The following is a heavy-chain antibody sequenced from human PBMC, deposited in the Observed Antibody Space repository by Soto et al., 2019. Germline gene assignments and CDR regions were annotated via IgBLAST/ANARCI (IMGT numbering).Heavy chain of an antibody. Sequence: GGSLRLSCAASGFTFDDYAMHWVRQAPGKGLEWVSGISWNSGSIGDADSVKGRFTISRDNAKNSLYLQMNSLRAEDTALYYCAKDNDRGEGIDVWGQGTTVTVSS. D-gene: IGHD3-16*01. CDR3: AKDNDRGEGIDV. J-gene: IGHJ6*02. CDR1: GFTFDDYA. CDR2: ISWNSGSI. V-gene: IGHV3-9*01.